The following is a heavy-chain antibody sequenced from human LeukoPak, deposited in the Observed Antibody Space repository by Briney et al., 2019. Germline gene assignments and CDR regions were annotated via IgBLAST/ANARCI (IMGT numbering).Heavy chain of an antibody. CDR3: ARVDRDSSGWYSGY. D-gene: IGHD6-19*01. J-gene: IGHJ4*02. Sequence: PGRSLRLSCAASGFTSSSYAMRWVRQAPGKGLEWVAVISYDGSNKYYADSVKGRFTISRDNSKNTLYLQMNSLRAEDTAVYYCARVDRDSSGWYSGYWGQGTLVTVSS. CDR1: GFTSSSYA. V-gene: IGHV3-30*14. CDR2: ISYDGSNK.